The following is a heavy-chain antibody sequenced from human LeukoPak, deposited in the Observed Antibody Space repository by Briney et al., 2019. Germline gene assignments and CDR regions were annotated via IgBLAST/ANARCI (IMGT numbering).Heavy chain of an antibody. CDR3: ARGTRRYYDGSAYYYGEFDY. CDR2: VFYSGST. V-gene: IGHV4-59*01. CDR1: DDSIKNYF. D-gene: IGHD3-22*01. J-gene: IGHJ4*02. Sequence: ASETLSLTCTVSDDSIKNYFWTWIRQSPGKGLEWIGYVFYSGSTSYNPSLRSRLTVSVDTSKSQFSLNLKSVTAADTAVYYCARGTRRYYDGSAYYYGEFDYWGQGILVTVSS.